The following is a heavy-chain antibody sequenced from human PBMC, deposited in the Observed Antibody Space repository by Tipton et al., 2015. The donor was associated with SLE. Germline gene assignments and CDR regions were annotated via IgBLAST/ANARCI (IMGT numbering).Heavy chain of an antibody. J-gene: IGHJ4*02. CDR1: GYSISSGYY. CDR2: IYHSGST. CDR3: ARAGLTGTDY. Sequence: TLSLTCAVSGYSISSGYYWGWIRQPPGKGLEWIGSIYHSGSTYYNPSLKSRVTISVDTSKNQFSLKLSSVTAADTAVYYCARAGLTGTDYWGQGTLVTVSS. D-gene: IGHD7-27*01. V-gene: IGHV4-38-2*01.